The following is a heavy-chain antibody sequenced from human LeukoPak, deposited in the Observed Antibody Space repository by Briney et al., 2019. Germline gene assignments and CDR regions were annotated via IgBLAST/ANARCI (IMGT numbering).Heavy chain of an antibody. CDR1: GYTLTELS. CDR3: APYYYDSSGYIHNWFDP. D-gene: IGHD3-22*01. CDR2: FDPEDGET. J-gene: IGHJ5*02. Sequence: GASVKVSCKVSGYTLTELSMHWVRQAPGKGLEWMGGFDPEDGETIYAQKFQGRVTMTEYTSTDTAYMELSSLRSEDTAVYYCAPYYYDSSGYIHNWFDPWGQGTLVTVSS. V-gene: IGHV1-24*01.